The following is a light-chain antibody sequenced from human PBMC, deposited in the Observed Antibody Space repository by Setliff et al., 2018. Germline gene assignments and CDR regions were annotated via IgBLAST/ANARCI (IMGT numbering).Light chain of an antibody. CDR2: DVS. J-gene: IGLJ1*01. CDR3: CSYTGTSTPDV. CDR1: GSDVGAYKF. V-gene: IGLV2-14*01. Sequence: QSALAQPASVSGSPGQSIAVSCTGSGSDVGAYKFVSWYQQRPGKAPRLMIYDVSNRPSGVSDRFSGSKSGNTASLTISGLQAEDEADYYCCSYTGTSTPDVFGTGTKGTVL.